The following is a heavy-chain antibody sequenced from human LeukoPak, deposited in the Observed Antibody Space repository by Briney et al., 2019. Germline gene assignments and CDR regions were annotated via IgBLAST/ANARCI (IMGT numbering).Heavy chain of an antibody. J-gene: IGHJ4*02. D-gene: IGHD5-12*01. V-gene: IGHV3-43*02. CDR1: GFTFDDYA. Sequence: PGGSLRLSCAASGFTFDDYAMHWVRQAPGKGLEWVSLISGDGGSTYYADSVKGRFTISRDNSKNSLYLQMNSLRTEDTALYYCAKDTKSHRVATISLAYWGQGTLVTVSS. CDR3: AKDTKSHRVATISLAY. CDR2: ISGDGGST.